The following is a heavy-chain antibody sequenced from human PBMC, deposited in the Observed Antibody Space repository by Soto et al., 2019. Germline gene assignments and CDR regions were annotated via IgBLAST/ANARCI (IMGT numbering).Heavy chain of an antibody. J-gene: IGHJ4*02. CDR1: GFTFSSYA. CDR3: EKDLWFGELSHFDY. CDR2: ISGSGGST. V-gene: IGHV3-23*01. Sequence: GGSLRLSCAASGFTFSSYAMSWVRQAPGKGLEWVSAISGSGGSTYYADSVKGRFTISRDNSKNTLYLQMNSLRAEDTAVYYCEKDLWFGELSHFDYWRQGTLVTVSS. D-gene: IGHD3-10*01.